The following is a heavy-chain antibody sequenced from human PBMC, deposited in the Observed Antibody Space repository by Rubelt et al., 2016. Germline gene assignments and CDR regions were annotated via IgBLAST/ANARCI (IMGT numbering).Heavy chain of an antibody. D-gene: IGHD5-12*01. V-gene: IGHV1-2*02. CDR2: INPNSGGT. J-gene: IGHJ4*02. CDR3: ARGNSGYDYGLDY. Sequence: QVQLVQSGAEVNKPGASVKVSCKASGYTFTGYYMHWVRQAPGQGLAWMGWINPNSGGTNYAQKFQGRVTMTRDTSVSTAYMELSRLTSDDTAVYYCARGNSGYDYGLDYWGQGTLVTVSS. CDR1: GYTFTGYY.